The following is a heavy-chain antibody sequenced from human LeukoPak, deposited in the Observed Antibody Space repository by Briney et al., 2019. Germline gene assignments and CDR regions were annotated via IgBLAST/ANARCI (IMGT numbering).Heavy chain of an antibody. Sequence: SETLSLTCTVSGYSISSGYYWGWIRQPPGKGLEWIGSIYHSGSTYYNPSLKSRVTISVDTSKNQFSLKLSSVTAADTAVYYCASTVTHAFGIWGQGTMVTVSS. D-gene: IGHD4-11*01. CDR2: IYHSGST. CDR3: ASTVTHAFGI. CDR1: GYSISSGYY. J-gene: IGHJ3*02. V-gene: IGHV4-38-2*02.